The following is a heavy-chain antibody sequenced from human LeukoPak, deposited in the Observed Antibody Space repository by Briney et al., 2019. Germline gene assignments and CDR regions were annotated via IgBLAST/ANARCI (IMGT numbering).Heavy chain of an antibody. J-gene: IGHJ4*02. CDR2: IYSGGST. CDR3: ARDPKQLWSFDY. Sequence: PGGSLRLSCAASGFTVSSNCMSWVRQAPGKGLEWVSVIYSGGSTYYADSVKGRFTISRDNSKNTLYLQMNSLRAEDTAVYYCARDPKQLWSFDYWGQGTLVTVSS. V-gene: IGHV3-53*01. D-gene: IGHD5-18*01. CDR1: GFTVSSNC.